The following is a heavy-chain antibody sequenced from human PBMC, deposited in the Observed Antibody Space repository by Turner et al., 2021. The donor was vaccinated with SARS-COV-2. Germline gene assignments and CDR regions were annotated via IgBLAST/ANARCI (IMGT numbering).Heavy chain of an antibody. CDR3: ARDLGGLRFDY. D-gene: IGHD2-15*01. CDR1: GFTVSSNY. V-gene: IGHV3-66*01. Sequence: EVQLVESGGGLVQPGGSLRLSCAASGFTVSSNYMSWVRQAPGKGLEWVSVIYSGGSTFYADSVKGRFTISRDNSKNTLYLQMNSLRAEDTAVYYCARDLGGLRFDYWGQGTLVTVSS. J-gene: IGHJ4*02. CDR2: IYSGGST.